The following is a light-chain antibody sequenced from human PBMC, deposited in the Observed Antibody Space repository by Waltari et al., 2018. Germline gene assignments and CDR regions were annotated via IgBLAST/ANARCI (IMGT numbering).Light chain of an antibody. V-gene: IGLV1-40*01. CDR1: NATNGSGYD. CDR2: DDN. CDR3: QSYDSGLSARV. Sequence: QSVLTQPPSVSGAPGQTVTISCTGGNATNGSGYDVHWYQCLPGIAPKLLIYDDNNRPSGVPDRFSGSKSGTSASLAITGLQAEDEADYYCQSYDSGLSARVFGGGTKLTVL. J-gene: IGLJ3*02.